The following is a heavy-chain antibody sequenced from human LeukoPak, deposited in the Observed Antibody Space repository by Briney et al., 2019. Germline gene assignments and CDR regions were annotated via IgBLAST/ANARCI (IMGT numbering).Heavy chain of an antibody. CDR3: AREESTGYSFGYYYGMDV. D-gene: IGHD3-3*01. Sequence: GGSLRLSCAASGFTFSSYGMHWVRQAPGKGLEWVAVIWYDGSNKYYADSVKGRFTISRDNSKNTLYLQMNSLRAEDTAVYYCAREESTGYSFGYYYGMDVWGQGTTVTVSS. V-gene: IGHV3-33*01. CDR2: IWYDGSNK. J-gene: IGHJ6*02. CDR1: GFTFSSYG.